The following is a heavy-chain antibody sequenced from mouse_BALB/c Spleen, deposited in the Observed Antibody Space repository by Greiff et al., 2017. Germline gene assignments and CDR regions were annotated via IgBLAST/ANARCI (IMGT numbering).Heavy chain of an antibody. CDR2: ISSGGSYT. Sequence: EVKLVESGGGLVKPGGSLKLSCAASGFTFSSYAMSWVRQSPEKRLEWVAEISSGGSYTYYPDTVTGRFTISRDNAKNTLYLEMSSLRSEDTAMYYCARDHSSWFAYWGQGTLVTVSA. CDR1: GFTFSSYA. V-gene: IGHV5-9-4*01. J-gene: IGHJ3*01. CDR3: ARDHSSWFAY.